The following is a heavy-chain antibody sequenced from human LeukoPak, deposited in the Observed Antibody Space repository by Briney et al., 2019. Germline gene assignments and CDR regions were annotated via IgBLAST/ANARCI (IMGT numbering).Heavy chain of an antibody. J-gene: IGHJ4*02. V-gene: IGHV3-74*01. CDR1: GFTFSSYW. CDR2: INTDGSST. CDR3: TTGWPPYYYGSGSYWIDY. Sequence: PGGSLRLSCAASGFTFSSYWMHWVRQAPGKGLVWVSRINTDGSSTSYADSVKGRFTISRDNAKNTPYLQMNSLKTEDTAVYYCTTGWPPYYYGSGSYWIDYWGQGTLVTVSS. D-gene: IGHD3-10*01.